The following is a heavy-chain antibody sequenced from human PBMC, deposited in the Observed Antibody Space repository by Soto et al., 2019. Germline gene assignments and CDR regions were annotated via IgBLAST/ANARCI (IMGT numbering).Heavy chain of an antibody. V-gene: IGHV4-31*03. Sequence: SETLSLTCNVSGGSISSGNYYWSWIRQHPVKGLEWIGNIYYSGSAYYNPSLKSRVIILIDTSKNQFSLNLSSVTAADTAVYYCARVPDRWGQGILVTVSS. D-gene: IGHD2-2*01. J-gene: IGHJ5*02. CDR2: IYYSGSA. CDR3: ARVPDR. CDR1: GGSISSGNYY.